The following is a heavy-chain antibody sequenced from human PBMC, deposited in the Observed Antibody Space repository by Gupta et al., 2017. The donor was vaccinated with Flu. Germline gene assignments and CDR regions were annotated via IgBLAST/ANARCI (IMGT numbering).Heavy chain of an antibody. J-gene: IGHJ3*01. CDR2: IGGGSNT. D-gene: IGHD2-2*01. CDR3: ARVFFAQLLASLDL. Sequence: VRQDPGKGLGWVDLIGGGSNTPYAVSEKGRFTISTDNAKNQLYLQFNAPTVEDTAVYDCARVFFAQLLASLDLWGQGTLVTVSS. V-gene: IGHV3-23*01.